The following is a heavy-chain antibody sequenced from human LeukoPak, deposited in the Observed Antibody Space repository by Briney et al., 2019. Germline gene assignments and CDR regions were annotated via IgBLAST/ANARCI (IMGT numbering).Heavy chain of an antibody. J-gene: IGHJ6*03. CDR3: ARVVIAARRNYYYYMDV. D-gene: IGHD6-6*01. Sequence: ASVKVSCKASGYTFTSYGISWVRQAPGQGLEWMGWISAYNGNTNYAQKLQGRVTMTTDTSTSTAYMELRSLRSDDTAVYYCARVVIAARRNYYYYMDVWGKGTTVTVSS. CDR2: ISAYNGNT. CDR1: GYTFTSYG. V-gene: IGHV1-18*01.